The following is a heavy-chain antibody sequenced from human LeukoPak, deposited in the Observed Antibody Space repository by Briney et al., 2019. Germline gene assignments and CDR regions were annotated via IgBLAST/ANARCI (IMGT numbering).Heavy chain of an antibody. CDR3: STNEY. D-gene: IGHD3-10*01. V-gene: IGHV4-39*01. CDR1: GGSIISSSFW. J-gene: IGHJ4*02. CDR2: IYYSGVS. Sequence: PSETLSLTCTVSGGSIISSSFWWGWIRQPPGKGLEWIGSIYYSGVSYYNTSLKSRVTISVDTSKNQFSLNLNSYCASDRIWFGESTNEYWGQGTLVTVSS.